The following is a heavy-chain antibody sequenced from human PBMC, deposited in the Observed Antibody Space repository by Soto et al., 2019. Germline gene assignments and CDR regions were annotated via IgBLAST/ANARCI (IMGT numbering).Heavy chain of an antibody. CDR1: GFSLSTSGVG. CDR2: IYWDDDK. V-gene: IGHV2-5*02. Sequence: SGPTLVNPTQTLTLTCTFSGFSLSTSGVGVGWIRQPPGKALEWLALIYWDDDKRYSPSLKSRLTITKDTSKNQVVLTMTNMDPVDTATYYCAHTPGGVYDSSGHDAFDIWGQGTMVTV. J-gene: IGHJ3*02. D-gene: IGHD3-22*01. CDR3: AHTPGGVYDSSGHDAFDI.